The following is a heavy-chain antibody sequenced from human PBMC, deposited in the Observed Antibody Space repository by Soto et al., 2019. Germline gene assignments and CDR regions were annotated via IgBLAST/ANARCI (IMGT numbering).Heavy chain of an antibody. V-gene: IGHV1-18*01. CDR3: ARAGFSTSWLGILATGAHGVDIDF. Sequence: QVQLVQSGAEVKKTGASVEVSCKASGYTFISYGIAWVRQAPGQGLEWMGWVSPYNGKTNYAQTFQGRATMTTHTSTSTASMELRSLRSADTAVYICARAGFSTSWLGILATGAHGVDIDFWGQGTLVSVSS. J-gene: IGHJ4*02. D-gene: IGHD6-13*01. CDR1: GYTFISYG. CDR2: VSPYNGKT.